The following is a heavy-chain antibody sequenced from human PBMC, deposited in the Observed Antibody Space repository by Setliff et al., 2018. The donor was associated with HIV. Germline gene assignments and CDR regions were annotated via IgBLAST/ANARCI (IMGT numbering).Heavy chain of an antibody. CDR3: ARPRQGIEAPGHAFDI. V-gene: IGHV5-10-1*01. Sequence: GESLKISCPGSGYIFTSNWIGWVRQMPGKGLEWMGRIDPTDSYINYSPSLQGHVTISADKSISTAYLQWNTLKASDTAIYYCARPRQGIEAPGHAFDIWGQGTMVTVSS. J-gene: IGHJ3*02. CDR2: IDPTDSYI. CDR1: GYIFTSNW. D-gene: IGHD2-15*01.